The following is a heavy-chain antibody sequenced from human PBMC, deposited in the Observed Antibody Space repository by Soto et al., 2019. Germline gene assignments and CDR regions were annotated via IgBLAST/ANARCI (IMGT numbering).Heavy chain of an antibody. CDR3: ASRIAAAGAGGDY. CDR2: IIPIFGTA. Sequence: QVQLVQSGAEVKKPGSSVKVSCKASGGTFSSYAISWVRQAPGQGLEWMGGIIPIFGTANYAQKFQGRVTITADESTSTADMERSRLRSEDTAVYYCASRIAAAGAGGDYWGQGTLVTVSS. D-gene: IGHD6-13*01. V-gene: IGHV1-69*01. CDR1: GGTFSSYA. J-gene: IGHJ4*02.